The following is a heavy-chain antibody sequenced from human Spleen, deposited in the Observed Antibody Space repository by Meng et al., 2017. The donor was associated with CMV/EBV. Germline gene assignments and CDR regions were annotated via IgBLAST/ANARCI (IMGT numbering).Heavy chain of an antibody. CDR2: ISTSGNYI. CDR3: ARVFSGIAVAGNDY. V-gene: IGHV3-21*01. J-gene: IGHJ4*02. CDR1: GFTFSSYS. D-gene: IGHD6-19*01. Sequence: ASGFTFSSYSMNWVRQATGKGLEWVSSISTSGNYIYYADSMKGRFTISRDNAKNSLYLQMNSLRAEDTAVYYCARVFSGIAVAGNDYWGQGTLVTVSS.